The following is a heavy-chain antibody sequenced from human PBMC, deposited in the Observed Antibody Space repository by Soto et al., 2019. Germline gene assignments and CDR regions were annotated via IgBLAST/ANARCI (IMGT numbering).Heavy chain of an antibody. CDR2: ISGSGGIT. Sequence: GGSLRLSCAASGFTFTSYAMNWVRQAPGKGLEWASAISGSGGITYYADSVKGRFTISRDNSRNTLYLQMNSLRAEDTAVYYCASKLSSGWYFYFDYWGQGALVTVSS. CDR3: ASKLSSGWYFYFDY. V-gene: IGHV3-23*01. D-gene: IGHD6-19*01. CDR1: GFTFTSYA. J-gene: IGHJ4*02.